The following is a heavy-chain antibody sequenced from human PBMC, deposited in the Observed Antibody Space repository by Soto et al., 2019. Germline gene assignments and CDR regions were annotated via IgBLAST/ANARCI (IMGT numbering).Heavy chain of an antibody. CDR3: AHRVLRTVFGLVTTTAIYFDF. D-gene: IGHD3-3*01. J-gene: IGHJ4*02. CDR2: IYWDVDK. V-gene: IGHV2-5*02. CDR1: GFSPTTSGVG. Sequence: QITLNESGPTQVKPRQTLTLTCTFSGFSPTTSGVGVSWIRQSPRKAPEWLALIYWDVDKRYSPSLKSRLTNTKDTSKNQVVLTMADLDPADTATYYCAHRVLRTVFGLVTTTAIYFDFWGQGTPGAVSS.